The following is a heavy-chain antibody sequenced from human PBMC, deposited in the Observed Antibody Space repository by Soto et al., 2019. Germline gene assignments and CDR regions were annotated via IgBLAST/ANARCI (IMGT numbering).Heavy chain of an antibody. D-gene: IGHD2-21*02. CDR1: GYTFTSYA. J-gene: IGHJ4*02. V-gene: IGHV1-3*05. CDR3: AGSIVVVTALAY. CDR2: INAGNGNT. Sequence: QVQLVQSGAEEKKPGASVKVSCKASGYTFTSYAMHWVGQAPGQRLEWMGWINAGNGNTKYSQQFQGRVTITRDTSASTAYMELSSLISEDMAVYYCAGSIVVVTALAYWGQGPLVTVSS.